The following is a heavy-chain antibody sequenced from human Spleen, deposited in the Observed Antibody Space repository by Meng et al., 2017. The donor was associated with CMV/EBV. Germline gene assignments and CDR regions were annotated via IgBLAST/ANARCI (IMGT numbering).Heavy chain of an antibody. D-gene: IGHD6-25*01. Sequence: SVKVSCKASGGTFSSYAISWVRQAPGQGLERMGGIIPNLGIANYAQKFQGRVTITADKSTRTAYMELSSLTSDDTAVYYCARGTAVGSSAWGPSPQDVFDIWGQGTMVTVSS. CDR2: IIPNLGIA. CDR1: GGTFSSYA. V-gene: IGHV1-69*10. J-gene: IGHJ3*02. CDR3: ARGTAVGSSAWGPSPQDVFDI.